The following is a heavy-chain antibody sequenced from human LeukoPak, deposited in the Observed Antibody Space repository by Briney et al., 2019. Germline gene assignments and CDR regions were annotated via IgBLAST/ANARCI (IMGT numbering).Heavy chain of an antibody. J-gene: IGHJ4*02. V-gene: IGHV1-8*01. CDR2: MNPNSGNT. D-gene: IGHD5-12*01. Sequence: ASVKVSCKASEYTFTSYDINWVRQATGQGLEWMGWMNPNSGNTGYAQKSQGRVTMTRNTSISTAYMELSSLTFEDTAVYYCARGRHPGPTWISEYWGQGTLVTVSS. CDR1: EYTFTSYD. CDR3: ARGRHPGPTWISEY.